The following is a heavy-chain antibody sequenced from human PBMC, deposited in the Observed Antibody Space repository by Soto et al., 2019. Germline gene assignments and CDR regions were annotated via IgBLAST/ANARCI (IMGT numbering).Heavy chain of an antibody. J-gene: IGHJ6*02. V-gene: IGHV4-4*02. CDR3: ARSQYFDWLLPKYGMDV. D-gene: IGHD3-9*01. CDR1: GGSISSSNW. CDR2: IYHSGST. Sequence: PSETLSLTCAVSGGSISSSNWWSWVRQPPGKGLEWIGEIYHSGSTNYNPSLKSRVTISVDKSKNQFSLKLSSVTAADTAVYYCARSQYFDWLLPKYGMDVWGEGTAVPVS.